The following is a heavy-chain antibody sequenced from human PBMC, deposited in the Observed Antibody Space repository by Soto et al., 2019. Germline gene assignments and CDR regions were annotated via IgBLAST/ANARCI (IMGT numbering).Heavy chain of an antibody. CDR3: ARDQEEVAVAGTSADDNWFDP. V-gene: IGHV1-18*01. Sequence: GASVKVSCKASGYTFTSYGISWVRQAPGQGLEWMGWISAYNGNTNYAQKHKGRVTMTTDTSTSTANMELRSLRSDDTAVYYCARDQEEVAVAGTSADDNWFDPWG. J-gene: IGHJ5*02. CDR2: ISAYNGNT. D-gene: IGHD6-19*01. CDR1: GYTFTSYG.